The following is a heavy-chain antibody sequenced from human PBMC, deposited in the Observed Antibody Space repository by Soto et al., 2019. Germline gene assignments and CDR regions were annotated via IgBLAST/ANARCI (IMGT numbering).Heavy chain of an antibody. V-gene: IGHV1-18*01. D-gene: IGHD6-25*01. CDR3: ARDRKGIAALYYYYGMDV. CDR2: ISAYNGNT. Sequence: ASVKVSCKASGYTFTSYGISWLRQAPGQGLEWMGWISAYNGNTNYAQKLQGRVTMTTDTSTSTAYMELRSLRSDDTAVYYCARDRKGIAALYYYYGMDVWGQGTTVTVS. J-gene: IGHJ6*02. CDR1: GYTFTSYG.